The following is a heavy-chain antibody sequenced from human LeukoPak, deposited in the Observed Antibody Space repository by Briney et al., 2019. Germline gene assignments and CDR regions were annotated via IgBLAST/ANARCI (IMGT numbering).Heavy chain of an antibody. Sequence: GASVKVSCKVSGYTLTELSMHWVRQAPGKGLEWMGGFDPEDGETIYAQKFQGRVTMTRDMSTSTVYMELSSLRSEDTAVYYCARNYHNEYYFDYWGQGTLVTVSS. J-gene: IGHJ4*02. CDR3: ARNYHNEYYFDY. CDR1: GYTLTELS. V-gene: IGHV1-24*01. CDR2: FDPEDGET. D-gene: IGHD5-24*01.